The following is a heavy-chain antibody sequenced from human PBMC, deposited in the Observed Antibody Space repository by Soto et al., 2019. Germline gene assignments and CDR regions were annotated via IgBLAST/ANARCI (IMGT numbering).Heavy chain of an antibody. CDR2: ISPYTGNT. D-gene: IGHD3-16*01. V-gene: IGHV1-18*01. CDR1: GYTFTSYA. Sequence: ASVNVSCKASGYTFTSYAMHWVRQAPGQGLEWLGWISPYTGNTYYATKVQGRLTLTTDTSTSTAFMDLGSLTSADTAVYYCAMVDLYVTPTPQDVWGQGTTVTVSS. CDR3: AMVDLYVTPTPQDV. J-gene: IGHJ6*02.